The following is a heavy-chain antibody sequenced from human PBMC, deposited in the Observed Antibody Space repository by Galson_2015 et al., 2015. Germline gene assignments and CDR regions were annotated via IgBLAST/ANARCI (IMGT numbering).Heavy chain of an antibody. J-gene: IGHJ4*02. Sequence: SLRLSCAASGFTSSDYYMSWLRQAPGKGLEWVSYIDGSGRIIYYADPVKGRFTISRDNAKNSLYLQMNSLRAEDTAVYYCAIAGRAWELLGWGQGTLVTVSS. CDR3: AIAGRAWELLG. D-gene: IGHD1-26*01. CDR2: IDGSGRII. CDR1: GFTSSDYY. V-gene: IGHV3-11*01.